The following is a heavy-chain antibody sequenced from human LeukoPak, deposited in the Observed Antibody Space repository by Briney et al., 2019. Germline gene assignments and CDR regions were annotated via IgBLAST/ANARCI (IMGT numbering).Heavy chain of an antibody. V-gene: IGHV1-69*01. D-gene: IGHD2-21*02. J-gene: IGHJ6*02. CDR3: ASCDTGDCYDYYYYGMDV. Sequence: SVKVSCKASGGTFSSYAISWVRQAPGQGLEWMGGIIPIFGTANYAQKFQGRVTITADESTSTAYMELSSLRSEDTAVYYCASCDTGDCYDYYYYGMDVWGQGTTVTVSS. CDR2: IIPIFGTA. CDR1: GGTFSSYA.